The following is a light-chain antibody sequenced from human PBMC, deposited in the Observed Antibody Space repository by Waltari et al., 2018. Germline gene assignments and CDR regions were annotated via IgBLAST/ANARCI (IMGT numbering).Light chain of an antibody. Sequence: QSALTQPPSASGSPGQSVTISCPGTYSYIGGYDFVSWYQKHPGKAPKVIIYEVSTRPSGVPDRFSGSKSGNTASLTVSGLRAEDEADYYCSSYAGSNSLVFGGGTKLTVL. J-gene: IGLJ2*01. CDR3: SSYAGSNSLV. CDR1: YSYIGGYDF. V-gene: IGLV2-8*01. CDR2: EVS.